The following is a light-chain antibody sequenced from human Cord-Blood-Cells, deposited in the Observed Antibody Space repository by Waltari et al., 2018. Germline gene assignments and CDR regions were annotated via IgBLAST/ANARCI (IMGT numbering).Light chain of an antibody. Sequence: QSALTQPRSVSGSPGQSVTISCTGTSSDVGGYNYVSWYQQHPGKAPKIMIYDVSKRPSGVPDRFSGSKSSNTASRSISGLQAEDEADYYCCSYAGSYTWVFGGGTKLTVL. CDR3: CSYAGSYTWV. J-gene: IGLJ3*02. CDR2: DVS. V-gene: IGLV2-11*01. CDR1: SSDVGGYNY.